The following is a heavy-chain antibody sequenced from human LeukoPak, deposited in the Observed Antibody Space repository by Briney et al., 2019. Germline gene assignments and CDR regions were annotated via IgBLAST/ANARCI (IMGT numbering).Heavy chain of an antibody. V-gene: IGHV3-21*01. CDR2: ISSSSSYI. D-gene: IGHD2-2*02. CDR1: GFTFSSYR. J-gene: IGHJ3*02. Sequence: GRSLRLSCAASGFTFSSYRMNWVRQAPGKGLEWVSSISSSSSYIYYADSVKGRFTISRDNAKNSLYLQMNSLRAEDTAVYYCARTTERRLIVVVPAAISAFDIWGQGTMVTVSS. CDR3: ARTTERRLIVVVPAAISAFDI.